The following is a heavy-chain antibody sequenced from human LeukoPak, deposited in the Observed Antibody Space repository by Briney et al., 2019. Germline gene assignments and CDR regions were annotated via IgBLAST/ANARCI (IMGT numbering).Heavy chain of an antibody. J-gene: IGHJ4*02. CDR2: VKGDGSRA. CDR1: GFTFSSYW. CDR3: ARDGYLAPVIAYLDY. Sequence: PGGSLRLSCAASGFTFSSYWMHWVRQSPGKGLGWVGQVKGDGSRANYADSVKGRFTISRDNAKNTVYLQLNSLRAEDTAVYYCARDGYLAPVIAYLDYWGQGTPVTVSS. V-gene: IGHV3-74*01. D-gene: IGHD2-2*03.